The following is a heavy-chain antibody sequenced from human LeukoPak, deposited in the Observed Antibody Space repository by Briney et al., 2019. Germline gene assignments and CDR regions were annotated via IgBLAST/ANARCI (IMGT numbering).Heavy chain of an antibody. CDR3: ARSASDYKSRGLDY. V-gene: IGHV3-21*01. J-gene: IGHJ4*02. D-gene: IGHD5-12*01. Sequence: PGGSLRLSCAASGFTFSSYDMLWVRQAPGKGLEWVSSISSSSSYRYYADSVKGRFTISRDNAKNSLYLQMNSLRAEDTAVYYCARSASDYKSRGLDYWGERTLVTVSS. CDR2: ISSSSSYR. CDR1: GFTFSSYD.